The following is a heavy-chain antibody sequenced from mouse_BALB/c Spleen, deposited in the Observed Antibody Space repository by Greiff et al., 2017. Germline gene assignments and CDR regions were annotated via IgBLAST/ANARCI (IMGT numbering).Heavy chain of an antibody. CDR1: GYTFTSYT. V-gene: IGHV1-4*02. Sequence: VQLQQSAAELARPGASVKMSCKASGYTFTSYTTHWVKQRPGQGLEWIGYINPSSGYTEYNQKFKDKTTLTADKSSSTAYMQLSSLTSEDSAVYYCARGAVADYWGQGTTLTVSS. CDR3: ARGAVADY. CDR2: INPSSGYT. J-gene: IGHJ2*01. D-gene: IGHD1-1*01.